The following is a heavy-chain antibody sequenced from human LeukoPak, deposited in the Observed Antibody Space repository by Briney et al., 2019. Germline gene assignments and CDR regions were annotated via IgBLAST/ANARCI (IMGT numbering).Heavy chain of an antibody. CDR1: GGSISSGDYY. CDR2: IYYSGST. J-gene: IGHJ5*02. Sequence: PAETLSLTCTVSGGSISSGDYYWSWIRQPPGKGLEWISYIYYSGSTYYNSSLKSRVIISVDTSKNQFSLKLSSVTAADTAVYYCARNFGQWLVPTWFDPWGQGTLVTVSS. D-gene: IGHD6-19*01. V-gene: IGHV4-30-4*01. CDR3: ARNFGQWLVPTWFDP.